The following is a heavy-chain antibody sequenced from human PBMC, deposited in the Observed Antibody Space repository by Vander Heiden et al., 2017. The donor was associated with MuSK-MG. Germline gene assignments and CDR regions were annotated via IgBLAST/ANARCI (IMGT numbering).Heavy chain of an antibody. V-gene: IGHV4-38-2*01. J-gene: IGHJ6*03. Sequence: QVQLQEAGPGLVKPSETLSLTCAVSGYSISSGYYWGWIRQPPGKGLEWIGSIYHSGSTYYNPSLKSRVTISVDTSKNHFSLKLSSVTAADTAVYYCARIRTLDYYYMDVWGKGTTVTISS. CDR1: GYSISSGYY. CDR2: IYHSGST. CDR3: ARIRTLDYYYMDV. D-gene: IGHD3-16*01.